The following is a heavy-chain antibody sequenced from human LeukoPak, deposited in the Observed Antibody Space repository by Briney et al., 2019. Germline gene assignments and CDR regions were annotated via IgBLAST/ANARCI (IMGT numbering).Heavy chain of an antibody. D-gene: IGHD3-10*01. J-gene: IGHJ4*02. CDR1: GYTFTSYC. Sequence: ASVKVSCKASGYTFTSYCMHWVRQAPGQGLEWMGIINPSGGSTSYAQKFQGRVTMTRDTSTSTVYMELSSLRSEDTAVYYCARGVRYYGSGSYYMVYWGQGTLVTVSS. CDR3: ARGVRYYGSGSYYMVY. V-gene: IGHV1-46*01. CDR2: INPSGGST.